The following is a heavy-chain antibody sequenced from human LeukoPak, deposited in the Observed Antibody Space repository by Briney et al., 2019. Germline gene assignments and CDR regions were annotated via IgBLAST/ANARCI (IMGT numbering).Heavy chain of an antibody. CDR2: IYTSGST. Sequence: SETLSLTCTVSGGSISSGSYYWSWIRQPAGKGLEWIGRIYTSGSTNYNPSLKSRVTISVDTSKNQFSLKMSSVTAADTAVYYCAKGLYESSGRYYYHIDVWGKGTAVTIS. V-gene: IGHV4-61*02. CDR3: AKGLYESSGRYYYHIDV. CDR1: GGSISSGSYY. D-gene: IGHD3-22*01. J-gene: IGHJ6*03.